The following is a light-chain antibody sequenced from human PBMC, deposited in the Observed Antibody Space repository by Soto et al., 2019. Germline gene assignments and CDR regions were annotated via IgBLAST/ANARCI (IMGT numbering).Light chain of an antibody. CDR3: QQRSNWPLT. CDR1: QSVSSS. J-gene: IGKJ4*01. CDR2: DAS. V-gene: IGKV3-11*01. Sequence: EIVLTQSPATLSLSPGERATLSCRASQSVSSSLAWYQHKPGQAPRLLIHDASNRATGIPARFSGSGSGTDFTLTISSLEPEDFAVYYCQQRSNWPLTFGGGTKVEIK.